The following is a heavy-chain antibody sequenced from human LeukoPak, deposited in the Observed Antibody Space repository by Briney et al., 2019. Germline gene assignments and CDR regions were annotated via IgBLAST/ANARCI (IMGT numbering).Heavy chain of an antibody. J-gene: IGHJ6*02. CDR3: AREACAREALTSPWLPYGMDV. V-gene: IGHV3-48*03. CDR2: ISSSGGTR. CDR1: GFTFSSYE. D-gene: IGHD2-2*01. Sequence: GGSLRLSCSASGFTFSSYEMNWVQQAAGKVLEWVSYISSSGGTRYYADSVKGRFTISRDRSRNMVFLQMNSLRVEDTAVYYCAREACAREALTSPWLPYGMDVWGQGTTVTVSS.